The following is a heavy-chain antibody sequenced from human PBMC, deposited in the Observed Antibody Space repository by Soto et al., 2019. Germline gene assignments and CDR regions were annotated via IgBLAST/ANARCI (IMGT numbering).Heavy chain of an antibody. J-gene: IGHJ5*02. CDR3: AKSAMVRGGGWFDP. CDR1: GFTFSSYA. CDR2: ISGSGGIT. V-gene: IGHV3-23*01. D-gene: IGHD3-10*01. Sequence: EVQLLESGGGLVQPGGSLRLSCAASGFTFSSYAMSWVRQAPGKGLEWVSDISGSGGITYYADSVKSRFTISRDNSKNTLYLQMNSLRAEDTAVYYCAKSAMVRGGGWFDPWGQGTLVTVSS.